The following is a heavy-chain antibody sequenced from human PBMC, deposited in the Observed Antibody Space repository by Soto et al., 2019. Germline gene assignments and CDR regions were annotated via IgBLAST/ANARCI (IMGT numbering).Heavy chain of an antibody. CDR1: GFTFSSYA. D-gene: IGHD1-26*01. J-gene: IGHJ4*02. Sequence: EVQLLESGGGLVQPGGSLRLSCAASGFTFSSYAMSWVRQAPGKGLEWVSAISGSGGSTYYADSVKGRFTISRDNSKNKLYLQMNSMRAEATAIDYCASMRGSYAYFDYWGQGTLVTVSS. CDR3: ASMRGSYAYFDY. V-gene: IGHV3-23*01. CDR2: ISGSGGST.